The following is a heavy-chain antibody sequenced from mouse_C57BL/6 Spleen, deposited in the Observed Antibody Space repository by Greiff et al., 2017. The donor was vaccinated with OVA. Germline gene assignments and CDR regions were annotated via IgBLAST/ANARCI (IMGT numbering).Heavy chain of an antibody. CDR2: INPSSGYT. CDR1: GYTFTSYT. D-gene: IGHD4-1*01. V-gene: IGHV1-4*01. Sequence: LQESGAELARPGASVKMSCKASGYTFTSYTMHWVKQRPGQGLEWIGYINPSSGYTKYNQKFKDKATLTADKSSSTAYMQLSSLTSEDSAVYYCARANWDVGAMDYWGQGTSVTVSS. J-gene: IGHJ4*01. CDR3: ARANWDVGAMDY.